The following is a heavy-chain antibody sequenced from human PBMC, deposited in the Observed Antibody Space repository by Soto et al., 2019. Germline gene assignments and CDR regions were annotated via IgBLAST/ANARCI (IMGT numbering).Heavy chain of an antibody. CDR1: GFTFSSYG. CDR3: ARDFRMVYAGVTDY. CDR2: IWYDGSNK. Sequence: GGSLRLSCAASGFTFSSYGMHWVRQAPGKGLEWVAVIWYDGSNKYYADSVKGRFTISRDNSKNTLYLQMNSLRAEDTAVYYCARDFRMVYAGVTDYWGQGTLVTVSS. D-gene: IGHD2-8*01. J-gene: IGHJ4*02. V-gene: IGHV3-33*01.